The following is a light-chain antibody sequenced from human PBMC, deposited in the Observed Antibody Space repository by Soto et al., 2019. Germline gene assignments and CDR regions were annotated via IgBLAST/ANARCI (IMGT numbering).Light chain of an antibody. CDR1: QSVSSN. CDR3: QQYNNWPLT. CDR2: GAS. Sequence: EIVLTQSPGTLSLSPGERATLCCRASQSVSSNLAWYQPKPGQAPRLLIYGASTRATGIPARFSGSGSGTEFTLTITSLQSEDFAVYYCQQYNNWPLTFGGGTKVDIK. V-gene: IGKV3-15*01. J-gene: IGKJ4*01.